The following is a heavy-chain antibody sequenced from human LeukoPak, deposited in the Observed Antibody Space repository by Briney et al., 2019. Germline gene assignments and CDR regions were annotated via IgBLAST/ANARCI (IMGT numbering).Heavy chain of an antibody. CDR3: ARAFSGSIGLDY. D-gene: IGHD1-26*01. CDR2: IWYDGSKT. V-gene: IGHV3-33*01. J-gene: IGHJ4*02. CDR1: GFTFNTYV. Sequence: PGGSLRLSCVASGFTFNTYVMHWVRQAPGKGLEWVALIWYDGSKTYYADSVKGRFTLSRDNSKNTLYLQINSLRVEDTAMYYCARAFSGSIGLDYWGQGTLATVSS.